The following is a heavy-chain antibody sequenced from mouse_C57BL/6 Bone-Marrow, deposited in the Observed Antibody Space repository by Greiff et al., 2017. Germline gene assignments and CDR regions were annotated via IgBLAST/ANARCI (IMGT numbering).Heavy chain of an antibody. CDR2: ISDGGSYT. CDR1: GFTFSSYA. Sequence: EVKLMESGGGLVKPGGSLKLSCAASGFTFSSYAMSWVRQTPEKRLEWVATISDGGSYTYYPDNVKGRFTISRDNAKNNLYLQMSHLKSEDTAMYYCARGGFITTVVGGYWGQGTTLTVSS. V-gene: IGHV5-4*03. CDR3: ARGGFITTVVGGY. J-gene: IGHJ2*01. D-gene: IGHD1-1*01.